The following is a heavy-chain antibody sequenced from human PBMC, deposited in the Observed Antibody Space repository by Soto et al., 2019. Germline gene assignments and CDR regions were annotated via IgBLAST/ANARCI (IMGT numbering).Heavy chain of an antibody. J-gene: IGHJ4*02. Sequence: QVQLVQSGTEVKKPGASVKVSCKASGYTFTSYAISWVRQAPVQGLEWMGWINPYNRNTNSAQKLQGRVTMTTDTSTSTAYMALRSLRSDDTAVYYCARDTAMALPDAWGQGTLVNVSS. CDR1: GYTFTSYA. CDR3: ARDTAMALPDA. D-gene: IGHD5-18*01. CDR2: INPYNRNT. V-gene: IGHV1-18*01.